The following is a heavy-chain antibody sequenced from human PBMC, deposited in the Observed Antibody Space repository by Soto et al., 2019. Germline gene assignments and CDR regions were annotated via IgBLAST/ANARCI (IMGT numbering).Heavy chain of an antibody. CDR2: IYYSGST. V-gene: IGHV4-59*02. Sequence: SDTLSLTSAACGGSVSSYDGGWTLQTPGKGLEWIGYIYYSGSTNYNPSLKSRVTISVDTSKNQFSLKLSSVTAADTAVYYCAREGCSSTSCYPPYYYSGMDVWGQGTTVTVSS. D-gene: IGHD2-2*01. CDR3: AREGCSSTSCYPPYYYSGMDV. J-gene: IGHJ6*02. CDR1: GGSVSSYD.